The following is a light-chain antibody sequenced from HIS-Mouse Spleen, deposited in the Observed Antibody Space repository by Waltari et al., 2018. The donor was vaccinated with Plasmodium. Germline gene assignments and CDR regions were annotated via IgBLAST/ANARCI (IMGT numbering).Light chain of an antibody. CDR2: DVS. CDR1: RSAVGGYNY. Sequence: QSALTQPASVSGSPGQSITISCTGTRSAVGGYNYVPWYQQHPGKAPKLMIYDVSNRPSGVSNRFSGSMSGNTASLTISGLQAEDEADYYCSSYTSSSTVVFGGGTKLTVL. CDR3: SSYTSSSTVV. V-gene: IGLV2-14*03. J-gene: IGLJ2*01.